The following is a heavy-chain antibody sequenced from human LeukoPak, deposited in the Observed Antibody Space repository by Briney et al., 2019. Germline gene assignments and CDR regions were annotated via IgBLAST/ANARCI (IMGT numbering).Heavy chain of an antibody. J-gene: IGHJ4*02. V-gene: IGHV4-34*01. Sequence: SETLSLTCAVYGGSFSGYYWSWIRQPPGKGLEWNGEINHSGSTNYNPSLKSRVTISVDTSKNQFSLKLSSVTAADTAVYYCARGVDSSGYYDYWGQGTLVTVSS. CDR1: GGSFSGYY. CDR2: INHSGST. CDR3: ARGVDSSGYYDY. D-gene: IGHD3-22*01.